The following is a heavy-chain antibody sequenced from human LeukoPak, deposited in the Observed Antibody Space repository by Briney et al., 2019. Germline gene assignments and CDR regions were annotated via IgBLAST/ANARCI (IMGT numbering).Heavy chain of an antibody. J-gene: IGHJ5*02. Sequence: SETLPLTCAVYGGSFSGYYWSWIRQPPGKGLEGIGEINHSGSTNYNPSLKSRVTISVDTSKNQFYLKLSSVTAADTAVYYCARGRPVLLWFGEPSNWFDPWGQGTLVTVSS. V-gene: IGHV4-34*01. CDR2: INHSGST. D-gene: IGHD3-10*01. CDR1: GGSFSGYY. CDR3: ARGRPVLLWFGEPSNWFDP.